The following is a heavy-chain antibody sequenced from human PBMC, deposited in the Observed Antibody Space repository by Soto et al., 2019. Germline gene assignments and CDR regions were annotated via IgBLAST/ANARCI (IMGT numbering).Heavy chain of an antibody. J-gene: IGHJ6*02. V-gene: IGHV3-9*03. CDR1: GFRFEDYG. D-gene: IGHD3-10*01. CDR3: AKDISRYQLVLITEGMDV. CDR2: ISWNSRNI. Sequence: EVQLVESGGGLVQPGRSQRLYCAASGFRFEDYGMHWVRQAPGKGLEWVSSISWNSRNIAYADSVKGRFTVSRDNAKNSLYLHMNSLRPEDMALYYCAKDISRYQLVLITEGMDVWGQGTTVTVSS.